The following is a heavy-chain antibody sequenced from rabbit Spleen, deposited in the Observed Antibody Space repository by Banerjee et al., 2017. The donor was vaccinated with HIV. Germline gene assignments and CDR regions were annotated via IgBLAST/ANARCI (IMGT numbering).Heavy chain of an antibody. Sequence: QSLEESGGGLVQPEGSLTLTCKASGFSFSGSIYMCWVRQAPGKGLEWIACIYVGGDDWTYYATWAKGRFTISKTSSTTVTLQMTSLTGADTATYFCAKAYADYGDYGYGTFHPWGPGTLVTVS. CDR2: IYVGGDDWT. V-gene: IGHV1S40*01. J-gene: IGHJ2*01. CDR1: GFSFSGSIY. D-gene: IGHD2-1*01. CDR3: AKAYADYGDYGYGTFHP.